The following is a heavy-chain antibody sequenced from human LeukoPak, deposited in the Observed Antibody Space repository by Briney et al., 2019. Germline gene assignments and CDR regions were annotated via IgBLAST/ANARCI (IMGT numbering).Heavy chain of an antibody. J-gene: IGHJ4*02. D-gene: IGHD3-22*01. CDR1: GYTFTSYG. CDR2: IIPIFGTA. Sequence: ASVKVSCKASGYTFTSYGISWVRQAPGQGLEWMGGIIPIFGTANYAQKFQGRVTITADESTSTAYMELSSLRSEDTAVYYCARDQVYYYDSSGYYAGYFDYWGQGTLVTVSS. V-gene: IGHV1-69*13. CDR3: ARDQVYYYDSSGYYAGYFDY.